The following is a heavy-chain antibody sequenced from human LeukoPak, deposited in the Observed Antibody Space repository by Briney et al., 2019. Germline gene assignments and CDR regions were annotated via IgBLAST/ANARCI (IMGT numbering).Heavy chain of an antibody. D-gene: IGHD5-18*01. J-gene: IGHJ4*02. CDR1: GLTFSSSW. V-gene: IGHV3-7*01. CDR2: INPDGNKK. Sequence: GGSLRLSCAVSGLTFSSSWMDWVRQAPGKGLEWVASINPDGNKKYSAGSVKGRFTISRDNAENSLYLQMNSLRVEDTAFYYCARDLAYSRLDYWGQGMLVTVSS. CDR3: ARDLAYSRLDY.